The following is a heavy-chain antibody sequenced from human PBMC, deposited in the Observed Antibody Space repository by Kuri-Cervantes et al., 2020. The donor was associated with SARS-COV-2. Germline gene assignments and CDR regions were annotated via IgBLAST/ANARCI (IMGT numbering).Heavy chain of an antibody. CDR3: ASLSYCSSTSCYSSIEYFQH. D-gene: IGHD2-2*01. CDR1: GDSMNSGDFY. Sequence: SETLSLTCTVSGDSMNSGDFYWTWIRQPPGKGLEWIGYIHHSGSTFYSPSLRSRLTLSLDISKNQFSLKLTSVSAADTAVYYCASLSYCSSTSCYSSIEYFQHWGQGTLVTVSS. J-gene: IGHJ1*01. CDR2: IHHSGST. V-gene: IGHV4-30-4*01.